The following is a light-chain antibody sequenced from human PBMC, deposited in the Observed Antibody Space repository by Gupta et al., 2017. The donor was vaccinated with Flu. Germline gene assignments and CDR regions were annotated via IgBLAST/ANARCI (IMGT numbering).Light chain of an antibody. J-gene: IGKJ1*01. V-gene: IGKV1-39*01. CDR2: AAS. CDR3: QQTYRTPRE. CDR1: QNIHNY. Sequence: DTQMTHSPSSLSTSMGDRVTITCRASQNIHNYLNWYQHEPGNAPKHLIYAASSLQSGVTSRFSGSGCGTDFTIKISSLQPDDFANYYCQQTYRTPREFGQGTKVEIK.